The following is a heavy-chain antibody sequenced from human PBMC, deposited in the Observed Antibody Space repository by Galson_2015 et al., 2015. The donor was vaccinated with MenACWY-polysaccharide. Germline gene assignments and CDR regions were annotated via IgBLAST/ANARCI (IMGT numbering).Heavy chain of an antibody. CDR2: ISGSGGST. CDR3: AKEPAPYYDFWSGYYHH. V-gene: IGHV3-23*01. D-gene: IGHD3-3*01. J-gene: IGHJ5*02. Sequence: SLRLSCAASGFTFSSYAMSWVRQAPGKGLEWVSAISGSGGSTYYADSVKGRFTISRDNSKNTLYLQMNSLRAEDTAVYYCAKEPAPYYDFWSGYYHHWGQGTLVTVSS. CDR1: GFTFSSYA.